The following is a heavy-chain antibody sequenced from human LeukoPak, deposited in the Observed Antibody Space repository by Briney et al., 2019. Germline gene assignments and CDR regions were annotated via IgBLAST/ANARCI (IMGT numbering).Heavy chain of an antibody. CDR3: ARDRKVDGYSYADDAFDI. V-gene: IGHV4-31*03. CDR1: GGSISSGGYY. Sequence: PSETLSLTCTVSGGSISSGGYYWSWIRQHPGKGLEWIGYIYYSGSTYYNPSLKSRVTISVDTSKNQFSLKLSSVTAADTAVYYCARDRKVDGYSYADDAFDIWGQGTMVTVSS. CDR2: IYYSGST. J-gene: IGHJ3*02. D-gene: IGHD5-18*01.